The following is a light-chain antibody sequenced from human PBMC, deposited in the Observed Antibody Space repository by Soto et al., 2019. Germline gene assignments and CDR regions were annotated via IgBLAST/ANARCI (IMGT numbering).Light chain of an antibody. CDR3: LQHYNYPWT. J-gene: IGKJ1*01. V-gene: IGKV1-39*01. Sequence: DIEMTQSPSSLSAYVGDRVNITCRASQSISYYLNWYQQKPGRAPDLLMYGASSLQSGVPSRFTGSGSGTEFTLTITSLQPGDFATYYCLQHYNYPWTFGQGTKVEIK. CDR1: QSISYY. CDR2: GAS.